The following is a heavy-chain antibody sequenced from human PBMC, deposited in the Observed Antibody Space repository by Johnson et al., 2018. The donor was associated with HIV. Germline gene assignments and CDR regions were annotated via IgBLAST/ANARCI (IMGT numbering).Heavy chain of an antibody. CDR3: ASGIAVAGTLLDAFDI. J-gene: IGHJ3*02. V-gene: IGHV3-30*02. CDR2: IRYDGSNK. D-gene: IGHD6-19*01. CDR1: GFTVSSNY. Sequence: QVHLVESGGGLIQPGGSLRLSCAASGFTVSSNYMSWVRQAPGKGLEWVAFIRYDGSNKYYADSVKCRFTISRDNSKNTLYLQMNSLRAEDTAVYYCASGIAVAGTLLDAFDIWGQGTMVTVSS.